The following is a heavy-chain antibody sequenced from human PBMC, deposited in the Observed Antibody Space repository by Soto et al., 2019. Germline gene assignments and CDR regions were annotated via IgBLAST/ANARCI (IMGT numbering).Heavy chain of an antibody. V-gene: IGHV3-48*01. CDR3: ARDEGGAAACMNYYYYMDV. CDR1: GFTFSSYS. J-gene: IGHJ6*03. Sequence: GGSLRLSCAASGFTFSSYSMNWVRQAPGKGLEWVSYISSSSSTIYYADSVKGRFTISRDNAKNSLYLQMNSLRAEDTAVYYCARDEGGAAACMNYYYYMDVWGKGTTVTVSS. CDR2: ISSSSSTI. D-gene: IGHD6-13*01.